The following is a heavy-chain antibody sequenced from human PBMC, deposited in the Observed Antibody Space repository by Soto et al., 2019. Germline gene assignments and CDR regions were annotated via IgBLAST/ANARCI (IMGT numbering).Heavy chain of an antibody. CDR1: GGTFSSYA. Sequence: QVQLVQSGAEVKKPGSSVKVSCKASGGTFSSYAISWVRQAPGQGLEWMGGIIPMFTTVTYAQKFQGRVTITADESTSTAYVELSSLRSEDTAVYYCARTGGPYSSSYYWFDPWGQGTLVTVSS. J-gene: IGHJ5*02. D-gene: IGHD6-13*01. CDR3: ARTGGPYSSSYYWFDP. V-gene: IGHV1-69*01. CDR2: IIPMFTTV.